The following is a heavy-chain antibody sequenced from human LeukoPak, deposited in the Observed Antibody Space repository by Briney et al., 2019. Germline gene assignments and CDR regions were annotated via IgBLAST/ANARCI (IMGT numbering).Heavy chain of an antibody. CDR2: IWYDASDK. Sequence: GGSLRLSCAGSGFTFSYYSLHWVRQAPGKGLEWVAVIWYDASDKYYADSVKGRFTISRDNSKNTLFLQMSSLRAEDTAVYYCARALPADSGWYYFDSWGQGTLVTVSS. CDR1: GFTFSYYS. J-gene: IGHJ4*02. CDR3: ARALPADSGWYYFDS. V-gene: IGHV3-33*01. D-gene: IGHD6-19*01.